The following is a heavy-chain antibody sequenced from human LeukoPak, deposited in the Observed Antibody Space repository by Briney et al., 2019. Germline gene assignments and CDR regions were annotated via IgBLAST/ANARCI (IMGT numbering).Heavy chain of an antibody. J-gene: IGHJ4*02. CDR1: GYTFTSYY. D-gene: IGHD2-15*01. V-gene: IGHV1-46*01. CDR2: FNPSGGST. Sequence: ASVKVSCKASGYTFTSYYIHWVRQAPGQGLEWMGIFNPSGGSTSYAQKFQGRVTMTRDTSTNTVYMELSSLRSEDTAVYYCARDPGYCSGGSCYSYFDYWGQGTLVTVSS. CDR3: ARDPGYCSGGSCYSYFDY.